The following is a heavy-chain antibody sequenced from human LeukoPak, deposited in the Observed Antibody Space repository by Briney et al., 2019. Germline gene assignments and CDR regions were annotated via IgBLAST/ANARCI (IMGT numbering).Heavy chain of an antibody. J-gene: IGHJ4*02. D-gene: IGHD5-18*01. V-gene: IGHV3-23*01. Sequence: GGSLRLSCAASGFSFSSYAMSWVRQAPGKGLEWVSGIVGSGGSTYYADSVKGRFTISRDNSKNTLYLQMNSLRAEDTAVYYCARGPAGNSYGSLWGQGTLVTVSS. CDR3: ARGPAGNSYGSL. CDR2: IVGSGGST. CDR1: GFSFSSYA.